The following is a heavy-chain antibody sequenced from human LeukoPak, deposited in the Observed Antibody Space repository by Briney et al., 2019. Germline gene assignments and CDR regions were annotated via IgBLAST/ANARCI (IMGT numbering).Heavy chain of an antibody. J-gene: IGHJ3*02. V-gene: IGHV3-53*04. CDR3: ARAGFNALDAFDI. Sequence: GGSLRLSCAASGFTVSSNYMSWVRQAPGKGLEWFSVIYSGGSTYYADSVKGRFTISRHNSKNTLYLQMNSLRAEDTAVYYCARAGFNALDAFDIWGQGTMVTVSS. D-gene: IGHD2/OR15-2a*01. CDR1: GFTVSSNY. CDR2: IYSGGST.